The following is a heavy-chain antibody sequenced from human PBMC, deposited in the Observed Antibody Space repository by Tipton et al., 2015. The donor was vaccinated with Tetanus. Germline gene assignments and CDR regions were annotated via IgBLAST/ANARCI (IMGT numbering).Heavy chain of an antibody. CDR3: ARDQARGARGWNFFDY. CDR1: GGSIRGGTFY. V-gene: IGHV4-31*03. Sequence: TLSLTCTVSGGSIRGGTFYWSWIRQHPGKGLEWIGDIYSSGSTYYSPSLKSRLTISIDTSKNQFSLKLNSVTAADTAVYYCARDQARGARGWNFFDYWGQGSVVTVSS. D-gene: IGHD1-26*01. CDR2: IYSSGST. J-gene: IGHJ4*02.